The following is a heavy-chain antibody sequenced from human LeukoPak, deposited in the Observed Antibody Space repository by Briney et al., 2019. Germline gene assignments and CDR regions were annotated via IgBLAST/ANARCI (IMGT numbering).Heavy chain of an antibody. CDR1: GFTFSTYA. J-gene: IGHJ4*02. D-gene: IGHD3-9*01. CDR3: AKDRSTGFRSFDS. Sequence: GGSLRLSCVASGFTFSTYAMTWVRQSPGKGLEWVSVITGRGSDTYYADSVKGRFTISRDNSKNTLYLQMTSLRAEDTALYYCAKDRSTGFRSFDSWGQGALVTVSS. CDR2: ITGRGSDT. V-gene: IGHV3-23*01.